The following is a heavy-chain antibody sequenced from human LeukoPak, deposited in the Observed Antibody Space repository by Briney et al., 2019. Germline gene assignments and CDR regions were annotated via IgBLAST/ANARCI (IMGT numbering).Heavy chain of an antibody. CDR2: IKQDGSEK. D-gene: IGHD6-13*01. Sequence: PGGSLRLSCAASGFTFSSYWMSWVRQAPGKGLEWVANIKQDGSEKYYVDSVKGRFTISRDNAKNSLYLQMNSLRAEDTAVYYCARAVSGYSSSWYRGYYYYDMDVRGKGTTVTVSS. CDR1: GFTFSSYW. J-gene: IGHJ6*03. V-gene: IGHV3-7*01. CDR3: ARAVSGYSSSWYRGYYYYDMDV.